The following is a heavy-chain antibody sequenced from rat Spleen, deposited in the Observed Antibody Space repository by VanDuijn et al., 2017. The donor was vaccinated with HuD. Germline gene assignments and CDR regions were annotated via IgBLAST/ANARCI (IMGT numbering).Heavy chain of an antibody. Sequence: EVQLVESGGGLVQPGRSLKLSCAVSGFTFSNYGLHWIRQAPTKGLEWVASIRPSGSNTYYPDSVKGRFTISRDNAKSTLYLQMDSLRSEDTATYYCARCFDLWGQGVMVTVSS. V-gene: IGHV5-19*01. J-gene: IGHJ2*01. CDR1: GFTFSNYG. CDR2: IRPSGSNT. CDR3: ARCFDL.